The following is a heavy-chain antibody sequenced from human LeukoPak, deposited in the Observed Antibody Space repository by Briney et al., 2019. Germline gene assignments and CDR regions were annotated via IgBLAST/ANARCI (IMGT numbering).Heavy chain of an antibody. V-gene: IGHV1-8*01. CDR1: GYTFTSYD. CDR2: MNPKSGNT. CDR3: ARGSTVDTVATPLKY. D-gene: IGHD5-12*01. Sequence: ASVKVSCKASGYTFTSYDINWVRQATGQGLEWMGWMNPKSGNTDYAQKFQGRVTMTRSTSVSTAYMELSSLSSEDTAVYYCARGSTVDTVATPLKYWGQGTLVTVSS. J-gene: IGHJ4*02.